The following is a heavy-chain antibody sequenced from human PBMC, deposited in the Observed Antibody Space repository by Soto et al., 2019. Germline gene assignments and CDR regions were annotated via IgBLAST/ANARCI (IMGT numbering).Heavy chain of an antibody. J-gene: IGHJ5*02. CDR1: GYSFTNYW. D-gene: IGHD2-2*01. Sequence: SCRGSGYSFTNYWIAWVRQTPGKGLEWMGIIYPGDSDTRYSPSFQGQVTISADKSISTAYLQWNSPKASDTAMYYCARLLPVAMVKWFDPWGQGTLVTVSS. CDR2: IYPGDSDT. CDR3: ARLLPVAMVKWFDP. V-gene: IGHV5-51*01.